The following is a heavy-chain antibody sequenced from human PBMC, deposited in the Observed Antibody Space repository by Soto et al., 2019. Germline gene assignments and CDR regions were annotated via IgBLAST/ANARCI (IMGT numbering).Heavy chain of an antibody. D-gene: IGHD6-13*01. J-gene: IGHJ5*02. V-gene: IGHV3-30*03. Sequence: QVQLVESGGGVVQPGRSLRLSCAASGFTFSSYGMHWVRQAPGKGLEWVAVISYDGSNKYYADSVKGRFTISRDNSKNTLYLQMNSLRAEDTAVYYCAPPMALGYSSSELQRNNWFDPWGQGTLVTVSS. CDR1: GFTFSSYG. CDR2: ISYDGSNK. CDR3: APPMALGYSSSELQRNNWFDP.